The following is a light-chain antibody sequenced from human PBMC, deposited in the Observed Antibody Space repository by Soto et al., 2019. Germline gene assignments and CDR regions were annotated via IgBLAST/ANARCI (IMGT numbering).Light chain of an antibody. J-gene: IGLJ1*01. CDR2: RNN. CDR3: AAWDDSMSGHNYV. V-gene: IGLV1-47*01. Sequence: LTQPPSASGTPGQRVTIYCSGSSSNIGSNYVYWYQQRPGTAPKLLIYRNNQRPSGVPDRFSGSKSGTSASLSISGLRSEDEADYDCAAWDDSMSGHNYVFGTGTKLTVL. CDR1: SSNIGSNY.